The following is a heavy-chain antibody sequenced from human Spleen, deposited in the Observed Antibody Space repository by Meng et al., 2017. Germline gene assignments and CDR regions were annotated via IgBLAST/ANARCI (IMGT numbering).Heavy chain of an antibody. D-gene: IGHD5-18*01. J-gene: IGHJ4*02. Sequence: QVQLQESGPGLLMPSETLSLTCTVSGGSIDTYTWSWIRQPPGKGLEWIGYIYSSGITNYNPSLMSRVTISVDTSKNQFSLKLNSVAAADTAVYYCARDDTAIDNWGQGTLVTVFS. CDR1: GGSIDTYT. V-gene: IGHV4-59*01. CDR2: IYSSGIT. CDR3: ARDDTAIDN.